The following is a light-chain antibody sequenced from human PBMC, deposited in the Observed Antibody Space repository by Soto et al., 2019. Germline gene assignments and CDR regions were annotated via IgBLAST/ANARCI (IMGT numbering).Light chain of an antibody. CDR3: QQSYSTPFT. Sequence: DIQMTQSPSSLSASVGDRVTITCRTSQSIRSSLNWYQQKPGKAPNLLIYAASRLQSGVPSRFSGSGSGTYFTLTISSLPPADFATYYRQQSYSTPFTFGPGTKVDIK. J-gene: IGKJ3*01. CDR1: QSIRSS. V-gene: IGKV1-39*01. CDR2: AAS.